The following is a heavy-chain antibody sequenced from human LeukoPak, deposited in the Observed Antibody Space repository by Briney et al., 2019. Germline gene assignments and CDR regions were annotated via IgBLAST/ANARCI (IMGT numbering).Heavy chain of an antibody. J-gene: IGHJ4*02. Sequence: ASVKVSCKASGYTFTSYGISWVRQAPGQGLEWMGWISAYNGNTNYAQKLQGRVTMTTDTSTSTAYMELRSLRSDDTAVYYCARVVDTAMVLVLYYFDYWGQGTLVIVSS. D-gene: IGHD5-18*01. V-gene: IGHV1-18*01. CDR1: GYTFTSYG. CDR3: ARVVDTAMVLVLYYFDY. CDR2: ISAYNGNT.